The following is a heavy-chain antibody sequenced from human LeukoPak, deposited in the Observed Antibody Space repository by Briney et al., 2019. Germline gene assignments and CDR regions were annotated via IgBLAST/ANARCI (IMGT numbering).Heavy chain of an antibody. V-gene: IGHV3-7*01. Sequence: GGSLRLSCAASGFTFSSYSMSWVRQAPGKGLEWVANIKQGENEKYYVDSVMGRFTISRDNAKRSLYLQMNSLRADDTAFYYCTISAINTPRGVIAYWGQGTLVTVSS. CDR3: TISAINTPRGVIAY. D-gene: IGHD3-10*01. CDR1: GFTFSSYS. J-gene: IGHJ4*02. CDR2: IKQGENEK.